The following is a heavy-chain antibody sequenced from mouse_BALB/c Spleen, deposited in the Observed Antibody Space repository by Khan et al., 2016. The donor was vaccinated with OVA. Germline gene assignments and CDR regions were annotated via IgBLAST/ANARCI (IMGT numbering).Heavy chain of an antibody. CDR3: ARDYWFAY. J-gene: IGHJ3*01. Sequence: EVELVESGGGLVKPGGSLKLSCAASGFTFSNYAMSWVRQSPEKRLEWVASISSGDSTYYPDSVKGRFTISRANARNIMYLQMSSLRSEDTAMYYCARDYWFAYWGQGTLVTVSA. V-gene: IGHV5-6-5*01. CDR2: ISSGDST. CDR1: GFTFSNYA.